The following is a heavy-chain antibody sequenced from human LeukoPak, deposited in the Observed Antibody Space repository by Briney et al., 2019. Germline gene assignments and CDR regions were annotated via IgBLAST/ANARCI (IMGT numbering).Heavy chain of an antibody. D-gene: IGHD3-16*01. J-gene: IGHJ5*02. CDR3: TRGLGEHGGVSDR. V-gene: IGHV3-7*01. CDR1: GFTFSNYW. Sequence: GGSLRLSCAASGFTFSNYWMNWVRQAPGKGLEWVANIKHDGSEQIYVDSVKGRFTISRDNAKDSVYLQMNSLRAEDTAVYYCTRGLGEHGGVSDRWGQGTLVIVS. CDR2: IKHDGSEQ.